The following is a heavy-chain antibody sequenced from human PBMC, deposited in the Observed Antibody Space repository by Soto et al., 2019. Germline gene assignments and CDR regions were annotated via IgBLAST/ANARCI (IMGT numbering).Heavy chain of an antibody. V-gene: IGHV4-31*03. J-gene: IGHJ6*03. D-gene: IGHD2-15*01. CDR1: GGSISSGGYY. Sequence: PSETLSLTCTVSGGSISSGGYYWSWIRQHPGKGLEWIGYIYYSGSTYYYPSLKSRVTISVDTSKNQFSLKLSSVTAADTAVYYCARSGCSGGSCYLPYYDYCKDVWGKGTPVTVPS. CDR3: ARSGCSGGSCYLPYYDYCKDV. CDR2: IYYSGST.